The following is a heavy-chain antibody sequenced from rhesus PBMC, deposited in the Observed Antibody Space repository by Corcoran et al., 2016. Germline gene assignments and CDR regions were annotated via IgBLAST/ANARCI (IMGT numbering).Heavy chain of an antibody. J-gene: IGHJ4*01. CDR1: GASISSYR. Sequence: QVQLQESGPGLVKPSETLSLTCAVSGASISSYRWSWIRQPPGEGLDWIGAVNGNSGSTHSNPSLESGVAIAKDATKNPVSLKLSSVTAADTAVYYCVRFGAADYWGQGVLVTVSS. D-gene: IGHD6-25*01. CDR2: VNGNSGST. CDR3: VRFGAADY. V-gene: IGHV4-80*01.